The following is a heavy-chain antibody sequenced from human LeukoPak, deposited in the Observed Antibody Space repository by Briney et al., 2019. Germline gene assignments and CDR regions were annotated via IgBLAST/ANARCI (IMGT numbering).Heavy chain of an antibody. V-gene: IGHV3-20*04. CDR3: ARARPSMWIDY. CDR1: GFTFGAYG. Sequence: GGSLRLSCAASGFTFGAYGMSWVRQAPGKGLEWVSGISWNGGTTGYADSVKGRFTISRDSSKNTLYLQMNSLRPEDTAVYYCARARPSMWIDYWGQGTLVTVSS. D-gene: IGHD5-12*01. J-gene: IGHJ4*02. CDR2: ISWNGGTT.